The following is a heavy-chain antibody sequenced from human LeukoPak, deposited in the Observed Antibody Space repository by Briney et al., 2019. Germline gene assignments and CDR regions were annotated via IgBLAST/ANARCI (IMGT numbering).Heavy chain of an antibody. V-gene: IGHV3-30*04. D-gene: IGHD4-23*01. CDR2: LSFDGNLK. Sequence: PGRSLRLSCAASGFIFNNYAMHWVRQAPGKGLEWVAGLSFDGNLKYFADSVKGRFTVSRDSYKNTMYLQMNRLRAEDTAVYYCARSSHYSANTYFDLWGRGTLVTVSS. CDR3: ARSSHYSANTYFDL. CDR1: GFIFNNYA. J-gene: IGHJ4*02.